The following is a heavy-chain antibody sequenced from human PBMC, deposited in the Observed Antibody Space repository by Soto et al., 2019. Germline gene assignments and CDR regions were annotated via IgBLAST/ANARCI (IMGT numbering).Heavy chain of an antibody. Sequence: GGSLRLSCAASGFTFSSYWMSWVRQAPGKGLEWVANIKQDGSEKYYVDSVKGRFTISRDNAKNSLYLQMNSLRAEDTAVYYCARINYDILTGYSGDAFDIWGQGTMVTVSS. V-gene: IGHV3-7*01. CDR1: GFTFSSYW. J-gene: IGHJ3*02. D-gene: IGHD3-9*01. CDR3: ARINYDILTGYSGDAFDI. CDR2: IKQDGSEK.